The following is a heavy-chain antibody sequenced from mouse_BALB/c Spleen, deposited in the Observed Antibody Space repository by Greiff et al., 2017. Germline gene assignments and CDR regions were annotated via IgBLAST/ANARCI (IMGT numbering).Heavy chain of an antibody. CDR1: GFTFSSFG. J-gene: IGHJ4*01. D-gene: IGHD1-1*01. Sequence: DVKLVESGGGLVQPGGSRKLSCAASGFTFSSFGMHWVRQAPEKGLEWVAYISSGSSTIYYADTVKGRFTISRDNPKNTLFLQMTSLRSEDTAMYYCARTLYVDYYAMDYWGQGTSVTVSS. CDR2: ISSGSSTI. CDR3: ARTLYVDYYAMDY. V-gene: IGHV5-17*02.